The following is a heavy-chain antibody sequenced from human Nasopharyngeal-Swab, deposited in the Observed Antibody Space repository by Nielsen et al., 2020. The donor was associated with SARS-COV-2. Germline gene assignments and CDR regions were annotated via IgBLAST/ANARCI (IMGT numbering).Heavy chain of an antibody. CDR2: IYPGDSDT. J-gene: IGHJ3*02. CDR3: ARPGYHYDSRETGRDAFDI. CDR1: GYSFTSYW. V-gene: IGHV5-51*01. Sequence: GGSLRLSCKGSGYSFTSYWIGWVRQMPGKGLEWMGIIYPGDSDTRYSPSFQGQVTISADKSISTAYLQWSSLKASDTAMYYCARPGYHYDSRETGRDAFDIWGQGTMVTVSS. D-gene: IGHD3-22*01.